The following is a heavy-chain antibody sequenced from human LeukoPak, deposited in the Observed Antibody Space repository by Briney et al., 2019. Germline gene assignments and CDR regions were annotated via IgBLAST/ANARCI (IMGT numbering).Heavy chain of an antibody. D-gene: IGHD3-16*01. CDR3: ARGQWGSYGSWYFDY. Sequence: ASVQVSCKASGYTFTTYDINWVRQVPGQGLEWMGWMNPNNGDTGYAQKFQGRVTITRDTSKTTVYMELRSLTSEDTAIFYCARGQWGSYGSWYFDYWGQGSLVTVSS. V-gene: IGHV1-8*01. CDR1: GYTFTTYD. CDR2: MNPNNGDT. J-gene: IGHJ4*02.